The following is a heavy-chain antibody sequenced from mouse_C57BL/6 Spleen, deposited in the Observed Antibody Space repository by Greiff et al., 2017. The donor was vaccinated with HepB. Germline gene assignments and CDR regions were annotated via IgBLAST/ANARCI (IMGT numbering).Heavy chain of an antibody. CDR1: GYTFTSYW. V-gene: IGHV1-64*01. J-gene: IGHJ1*03. D-gene: IGHD2-1*01. Sequence: VQLQQPGAELVKPGASVKLSCKASGYTFTSYWMHWVKQRPGQGLEWIGMIHPNSGSTNYNEKFKSKATLTVDKSSSTAYMQLSSLTSEDSAVYYCARTPPYGNYPYWYFDVWGTGTTVTVSS. CDR3: ARTPPYGNYPYWYFDV. CDR2: IHPNSGST.